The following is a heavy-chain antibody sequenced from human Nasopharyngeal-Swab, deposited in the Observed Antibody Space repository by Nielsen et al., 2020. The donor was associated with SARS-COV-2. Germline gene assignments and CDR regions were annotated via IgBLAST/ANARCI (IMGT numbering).Heavy chain of an antibody. CDR3: ARGCSSTSCPQGVGWFDP. V-gene: IGHV1-3*01. D-gene: IGHD2-2*01. CDR2: INAGNGNT. J-gene: IGHJ5*02. Sequence: WARHAREQRCVCLGCINAGNGNTKYSQEFQGRVTITRDTSASTAYMELSSLRSEDTAVYDCARGCSSTSCPQGVGWFDPWGQGTLVTVSS.